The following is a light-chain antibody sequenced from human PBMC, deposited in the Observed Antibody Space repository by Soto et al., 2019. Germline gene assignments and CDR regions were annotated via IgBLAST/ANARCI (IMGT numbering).Light chain of an antibody. Sequence: ESVLTQSPGTLSLSPGEKATLSCSASQSVSSSYLAWYQQKPGQAPRLLNYGASSRANGIPDRFSGSGSETDFTLTVSRLEPEDFVVYYCQQFGSASWTFGQGTKVEIK. CDR3: QQFGSASWT. V-gene: IGKV3-20*01. CDR2: GAS. J-gene: IGKJ1*01. CDR1: QSVSSSY.